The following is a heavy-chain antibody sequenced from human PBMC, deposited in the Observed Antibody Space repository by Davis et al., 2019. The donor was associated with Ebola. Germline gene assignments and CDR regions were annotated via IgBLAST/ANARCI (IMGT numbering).Heavy chain of an antibody. CDR2: INHSGST. CDR3: ARAGSGYSYSLGY. Sequence: SETLSLTCAVYGGSFSDYYWNWIRQPPGKGLEWIGAINHSGSTNYSPSIKSRATISVDTSKNQFSLKLSSVTAADTAVYYCARAGSGYSYSLGYWGQGTLVTVSS. D-gene: IGHD5-18*01. J-gene: IGHJ4*02. CDR1: GGSFSDYY. V-gene: IGHV4-34*01.